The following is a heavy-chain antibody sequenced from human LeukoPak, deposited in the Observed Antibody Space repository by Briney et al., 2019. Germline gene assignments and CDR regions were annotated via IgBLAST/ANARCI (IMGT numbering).Heavy chain of an antibody. CDR1: GYTFTSYA. J-gene: IGHJ4*02. Sequence: GASVKVSCKASGYTFTSYAMNWVRQAPGQGLEWMGWINTNTGNPTCAQGFTGRFVFSLDTSVSTAYLQISSLKAEDTAVYYCARSGSRESSWYYVVYYFDYWGQGTLVTVSS. V-gene: IGHV7-4-1*02. D-gene: IGHD6-13*01. CDR3: ARSGSRESSWYYVVYYFDY. CDR2: INTNTGNP.